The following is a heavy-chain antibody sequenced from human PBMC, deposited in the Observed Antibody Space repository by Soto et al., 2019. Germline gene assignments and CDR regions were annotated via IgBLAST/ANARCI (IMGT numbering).Heavy chain of an antibody. Sequence: ASVKVSCKASGYTFTSYGISWVRQAPGQGLEWMGWISAYNGNTNYAQKLQGRVTMTTDTSTSTAYMELRSLRSDDTAVYYCARAPHCSSTSCYADYWGQGPLVTVPQ. V-gene: IGHV1-18*01. CDR2: ISAYNGNT. D-gene: IGHD2-2*01. J-gene: IGHJ4*02. CDR3: ARAPHCSSTSCYADY. CDR1: GYTFTSYG.